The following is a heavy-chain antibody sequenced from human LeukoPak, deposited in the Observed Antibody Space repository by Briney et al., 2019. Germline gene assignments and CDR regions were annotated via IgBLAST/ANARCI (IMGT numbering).Heavy chain of an antibody. CDR1: GFTFSSHW. V-gene: IGHV3-7*01. CDR2: IKQDGSEK. D-gene: IGHD1-26*01. CDR3: ASGWDVDV. Sequence: GGSLRLSCAASGFTFSSHWMSWVRQAPGKGLEWVANIKQDGSEKYYVDSVKGRFTISRDNAKNSLYLQMNSLRAEDTAVYYCASGWDVDVWGKGTTVTVSS. J-gene: IGHJ6*04.